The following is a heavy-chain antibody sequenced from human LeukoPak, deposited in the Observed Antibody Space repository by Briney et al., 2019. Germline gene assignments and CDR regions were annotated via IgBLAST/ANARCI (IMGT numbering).Heavy chain of an antibody. Sequence: GESLRLSCAASGFRFNSHHMHWVRQTPSKGLEWVAVAPHDGNSPIYAASVNGRFTISRDNSKDTLFLHMGSLRVDDTALYYCVRQTLGASGLDHWGQGVLVTVSS. J-gene: IGHJ4*02. CDR2: APHDGNSP. D-gene: IGHD1-26*01. CDR3: VRQTLGASGLDH. V-gene: IGHV3-30*03. CDR1: GFRFNSHH.